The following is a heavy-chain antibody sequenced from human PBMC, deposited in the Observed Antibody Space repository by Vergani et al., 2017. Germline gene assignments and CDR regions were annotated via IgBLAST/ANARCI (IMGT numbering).Heavy chain of an antibody. CDR2: IYYSGST. Sequence: QVQLQESGPGLVKPSETLSLTCTVSGGSISSYYWSWIRQPPGXGLEWIVYIYYSGSTNYNPSLKSRVTISVDTSKNQFSLKLSSVTAADTAVYYCARGPETTIGVVMHYYYYYYMDVWGKGTTVTVSS. J-gene: IGHJ6*03. V-gene: IGHV4-59*01. D-gene: IGHD3-3*01. CDR1: GGSISSYY. CDR3: ARGPETTIGVVMHYYYYYYMDV.